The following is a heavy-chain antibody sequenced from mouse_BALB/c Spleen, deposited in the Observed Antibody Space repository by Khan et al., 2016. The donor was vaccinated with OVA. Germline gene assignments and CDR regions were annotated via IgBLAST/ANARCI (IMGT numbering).Heavy chain of an antibody. D-gene: IGHD2-2*01. V-gene: IGHV3-5*02. CDR2: IYYTGTI. CDR3: ARDKGYAYDGYFDV. CDR1: GISITTGNYR. J-gene: IGHJ1*01. Sequence: EVQLQESGPGLVKPSQTVSLTCTVTGISITTGNYRWSWIRQFPGNKLEWIGNIYYTGTITYNPSLTSRTTITRDTSKNQLSLEMNSLTAEDTATNYGARDKGYAYDGYFDVWGAGTTVTVSS.